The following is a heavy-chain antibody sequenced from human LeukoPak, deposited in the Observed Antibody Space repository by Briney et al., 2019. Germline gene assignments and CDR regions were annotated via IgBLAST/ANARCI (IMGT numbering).Heavy chain of an antibody. J-gene: IGHJ4*02. CDR2: IWYDGSNK. CDR3: ARGLGSWLYYFDY. V-gene: IGHV3-33*01. Sequence: GGSLRLSCAASGFTFSSYGMHWVRQAPGKGLEWVAVIWYDGSNKYYADSVKGRFTISRDNAKNSLYLQMNSLRAEDAAVYYCARGLGSWLYYFDYWGQGTLVTVSS. CDR1: GFTFSSYG. D-gene: IGHD6-13*01.